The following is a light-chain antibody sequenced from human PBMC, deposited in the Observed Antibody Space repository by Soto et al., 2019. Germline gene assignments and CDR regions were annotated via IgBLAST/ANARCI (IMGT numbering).Light chain of an antibody. CDR3: SSFTSSNTYV. CDR2: DVN. J-gene: IGLJ1*01. V-gene: IGLV2-18*02. CDR1: SSDIGAYNR. Sequence: QSALTQPPSVSGSPGQSVAISCTGTSSDIGAYNRVSWYQQPPGTAPKLMIYDVNNRPSGVPDRFSGSKSGNTASLTISGLQADDEADYYCSSFTSSNTYVFGTGTKETVL.